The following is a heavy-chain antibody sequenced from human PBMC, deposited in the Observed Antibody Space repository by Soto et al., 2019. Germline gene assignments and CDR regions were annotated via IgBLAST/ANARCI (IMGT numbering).Heavy chain of an antibody. Sequence: GGSLRLSCAASGFTFSGSAMHWVRQASGKGLEWVGRIRSKANSYATAYAASVKGRFTISRDDSKNTAYLQMNSLKTEDTAVYYCTRRNYDFWSGYSPYYYGMDVWGQGTTVTVSS. CDR2: IRSKANSYAT. CDR1: GFTFSGSA. J-gene: IGHJ6*02. D-gene: IGHD3-3*01. CDR3: TRRNYDFWSGYSPYYYGMDV. V-gene: IGHV3-73*01.